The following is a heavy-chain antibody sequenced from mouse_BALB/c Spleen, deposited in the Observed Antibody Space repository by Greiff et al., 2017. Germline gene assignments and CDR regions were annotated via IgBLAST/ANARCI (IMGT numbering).Heavy chain of an antibody. CDR2: ISSGSSTI. J-gene: IGHJ4*01. CDR3: ARSGLLLYYYAMDY. Sequence: EVHLVESGGGLVQPGGSRKLSCAASGFTFSSFGMHWVRQAPEKGLEWVAYISSGSSTIYYADTVKGRFTISRDNPKNTLFLQMTSLRSEDTAMYYCARSGLLLYYYAMDYWGQGTSVTVSS. D-gene: IGHD2-3*01. V-gene: IGHV5-17*02. CDR1: GFTFSSFG.